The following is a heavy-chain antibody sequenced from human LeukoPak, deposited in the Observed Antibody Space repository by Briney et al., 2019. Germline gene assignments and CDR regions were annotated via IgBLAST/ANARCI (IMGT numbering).Heavy chain of an antibody. J-gene: IGHJ4*02. D-gene: IGHD1-26*01. V-gene: IGHV7-4-1*02. CDR3: ARGSYRGATTLEDYFDY. Sequence: ASEKVSCKASGYTFTNYAMNWVRQAPGQGLEWMGWINTNTGNPTYAQGFTGRFVFSLDTSVSTAYLQISSLKAEDTAVYYCARGSYRGATTLEDYFDYWGQGTLVTLSS. CDR1: GYTFTNYA. CDR2: INTNTGNP.